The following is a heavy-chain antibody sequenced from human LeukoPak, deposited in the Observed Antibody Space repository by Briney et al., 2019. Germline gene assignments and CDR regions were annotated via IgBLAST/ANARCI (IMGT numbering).Heavy chain of an antibody. J-gene: IGHJ5*02. CDR3: ARHPYYGSGSYYNQGWFDP. CDR2: IYHSGST. D-gene: IGHD3-10*01. CDR1: GGSVSSSRYY. V-gene: IGHV4-39*01. Sequence: PSETLSLTCPVSGGSVSSSRYYWGWIRQPPGKGLEWIGSIYHSGSTYYNPSLKSRVTISVDTSKNQFSLKLSSVTAADTAVYYCARHPYYGSGSYYNQGWFDPWGQGTLVTVSS.